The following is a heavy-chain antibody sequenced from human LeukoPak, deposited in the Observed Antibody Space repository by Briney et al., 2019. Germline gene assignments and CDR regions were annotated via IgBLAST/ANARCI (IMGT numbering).Heavy chain of an antibody. D-gene: IGHD6-6*01. CDR2: IKQDGSEK. Sequence: GGSVRLSCAASGFTFSSYWMSWVRQAPGKGLEWVANIKQDGSEKYYVDSVKGRFTISRDNAKNSLYLQMNSLRAEDTAVYYCARDSSSAANDYWGQGTLVTVSS. V-gene: IGHV3-7*01. CDR1: GFTFSSYW. J-gene: IGHJ4*02. CDR3: ARDSSSAANDY.